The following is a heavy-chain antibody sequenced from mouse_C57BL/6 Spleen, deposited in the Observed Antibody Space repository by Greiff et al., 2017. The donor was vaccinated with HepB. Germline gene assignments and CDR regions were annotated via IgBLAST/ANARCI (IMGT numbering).Heavy chain of an antibody. CDR3: TREGSSGTGFAY. Sequence: EVMLVESGEGLVKPGGSLKLSCAASGFTFSSYAMSWVRQTPEKRLEWVAYISSGGDYIYYADTVKGRFTISRDNARNTLYRQMSSLKSEDTAMYYCTREGSSGTGFAYWGQGTLVTVSA. J-gene: IGHJ3*01. D-gene: IGHD3-2*02. CDR2: ISSGGDYI. CDR1: GFTFSSYA. V-gene: IGHV5-9-1*02.